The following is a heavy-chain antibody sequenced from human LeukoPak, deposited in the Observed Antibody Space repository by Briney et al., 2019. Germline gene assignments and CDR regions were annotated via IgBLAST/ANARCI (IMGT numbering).Heavy chain of an antibody. V-gene: IGHV1-3*01. D-gene: IGHD1-26*01. CDR2: INAGNGNT. Sequence: ASVKVSCKASGYTFTSYAMHWVRQAPGQRLEWMGWINAGNGNTKYSQKFQGRVTITRDTSASTAYMELSSLRSEDTAVYYCARDSGSYRDDAFDIWGQGTMVTVSS. CDR3: ARDSGSYRDDAFDI. J-gene: IGHJ3*02. CDR1: GYTFTSYA.